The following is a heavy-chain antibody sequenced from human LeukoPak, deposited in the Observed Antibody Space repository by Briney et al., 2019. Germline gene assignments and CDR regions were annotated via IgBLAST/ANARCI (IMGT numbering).Heavy chain of an antibody. D-gene: IGHD4-17*01. J-gene: IGHJ4*02. Sequence: GGSLRLSCAASGFTFDDYAMHWVRQAPGKGLEWVSGISWNSGSIGYADSVKGRFTISRDNAKNSLYLQMNSLRAEDTALYYCANDNHGDYEGQIDYWGQGTLVTVSS. CDR1: GFTFDDYA. CDR2: ISWNSGSI. CDR3: ANDNHGDYEGQIDY. V-gene: IGHV3-9*01.